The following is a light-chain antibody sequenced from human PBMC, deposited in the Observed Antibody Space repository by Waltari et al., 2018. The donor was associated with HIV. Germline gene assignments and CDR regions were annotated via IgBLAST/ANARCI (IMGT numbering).Light chain of an antibody. J-gene: IGKJ1*01. CDR3: QQYNTSPWT. Sequence: DIKMTQSPSTLSASLGDRVTITCRASQSISSWLAWYQQKPGKAPNLLIYKAFSLESGVPSRFSGSVSGTEFTLTISSLQPDDFATYYCQQYNTSPWTFGQGTKVEVK. CDR1: QSISSW. CDR2: KAF. V-gene: IGKV1-5*03.